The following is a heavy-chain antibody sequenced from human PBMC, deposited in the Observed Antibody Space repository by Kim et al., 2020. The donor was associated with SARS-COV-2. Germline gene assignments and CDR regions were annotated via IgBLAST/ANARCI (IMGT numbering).Heavy chain of an antibody. D-gene: IGHD2-2*01. Sequence: TTEYAASVKGRFTISRDDSKSIAYLQMNSLKTEDTAVYYCTRDWQYPSYWGQGTLVTVSS. CDR3: TRDWQYPSY. J-gene: IGHJ4*02. CDR2: TT. V-gene: IGHV3-49*02.